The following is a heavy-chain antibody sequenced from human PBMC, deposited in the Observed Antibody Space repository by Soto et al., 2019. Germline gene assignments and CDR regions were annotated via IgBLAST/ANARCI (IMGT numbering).Heavy chain of an antibody. V-gene: IGHV1-69*01. CDR2: IIPIFGTA. D-gene: IGHD5-12*01. CDR1: GGTFSSDA. CDR3: ASGRAEMATIRNYYYGMDV. J-gene: IGHJ6*02. Sequence: SVKFPCKASGGTFSSDAISWVRQAPGQWLEWMGGIIPIFGTANYAQKFQGRVTITADESTSTVYMQLSSLRSEDTAVYYCASGRAEMATIRNYYYGMDVWGQGPTVTVSS.